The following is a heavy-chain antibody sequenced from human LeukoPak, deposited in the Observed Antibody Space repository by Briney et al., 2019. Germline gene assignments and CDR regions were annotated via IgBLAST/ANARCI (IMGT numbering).Heavy chain of an antibody. D-gene: IGHD3-22*01. CDR1: GYSFTSYW. CDR3: ARPRSYYDSSGYYPNWYFDL. J-gene: IGHJ2*01. CDR2: IYPGDSDT. Sequence: GESLKISCKGSGYSFTSYWIGWVRQMPGKGLEWMGIIYPGDSDTRYSPSFQGQVTISADKSISTAYLQWSSLKASDTAMYYCARPRSYYDSSGYYPNWYFDLWGRGTLVTVSS. V-gene: IGHV5-51*01.